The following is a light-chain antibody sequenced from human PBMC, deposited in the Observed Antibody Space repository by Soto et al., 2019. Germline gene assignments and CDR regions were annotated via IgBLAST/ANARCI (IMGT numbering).Light chain of an antibody. Sequence: DIVMTQSPDSLAVSLGERATVNCKSSQSVFYSSNNKDYLAWYQQKPGQPPKLLIYWASARESGVPDRFSGFGSGTDFTLTISSLQAEDVAVYYCQQYYSTPPTFGQGTKVEIK. V-gene: IGKV4-1*01. CDR2: WAS. CDR3: QQYYSTPPT. J-gene: IGKJ1*01. CDR1: QSVFYSSNNKDY.